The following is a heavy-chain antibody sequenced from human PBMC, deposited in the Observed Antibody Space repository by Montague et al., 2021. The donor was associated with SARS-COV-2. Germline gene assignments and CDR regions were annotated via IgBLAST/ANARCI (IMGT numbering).Heavy chain of an antibody. CDR1: GFTFSSCA. CDR3: ARDNYDYVWGSYRYIY. V-gene: IGHV3-30*04. CDR2: ISYDGSNK. Sequence: SLSLSFAASGFTFSSCAMHWVRQAPGKGLEWVAVISYDGSNKYYADSVKGRFTISRDNSKNTLYLQMNSLRAEDTAVYYCARDNYDYVWGSYRYIYWGQGTLVTVSS. J-gene: IGHJ4*02. D-gene: IGHD3-16*02.